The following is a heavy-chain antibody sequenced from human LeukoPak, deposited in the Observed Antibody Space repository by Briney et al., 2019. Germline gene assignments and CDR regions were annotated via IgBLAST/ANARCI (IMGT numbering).Heavy chain of an antibody. V-gene: IGHV4-34*01. CDR2: INHSGST. CDR3: ARGKWFDP. J-gene: IGHJ5*02. CDR1: GGTFSGYY. Sequence: PSETLCLTCAAYGGTFSGYYWSWIRQPPGKGLEWIGEINHSGSTNYNPSLKSRVTISVDTSKNQFSLKLSSVTAADTAAYYCARGKWFDPWGQGTLVTVSS.